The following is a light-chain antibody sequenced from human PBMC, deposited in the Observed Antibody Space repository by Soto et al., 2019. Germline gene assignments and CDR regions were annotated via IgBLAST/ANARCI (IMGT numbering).Light chain of an antibody. CDR3: CSYAGSGTWV. Sequence: QSVLTQPASVSGSPGQSITISCTGTSSDVGSYNLVSWCQQHPGKAPKLMIYEGSKRPSGVSNRFSGSKSGNTASLTISGLQAEDEADYYCCSYAGSGTWVFGGGTSSPS. CDR2: EGS. J-gene: IGLJ3*02. CDR1: SSDVGSYNL. V-gene: IGLV2-23*01.